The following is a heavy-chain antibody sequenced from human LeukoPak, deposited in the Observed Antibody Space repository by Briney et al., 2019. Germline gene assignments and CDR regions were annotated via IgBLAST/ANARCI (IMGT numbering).Heavy chain of an antibody. V-gene: IGHV1-8*01. Sequence: ASVTVSCKASGYTFTSYDINWVRQAPGQGLEWMGWMNPNSGNTGYAQKFQGRVTMTRNTSISTAYMELSSLRSEDTAVYYCARSGDGDRNYYYYYYMDVWGKGTTVTVSS. J-gene: IGHJ6*03. CDR3: ARSGDGDRNYYYYYYMDV. CDR1: GYTFTSYD. D-gene: IGHD4-17*01. CDR2: MNPNSGNT.